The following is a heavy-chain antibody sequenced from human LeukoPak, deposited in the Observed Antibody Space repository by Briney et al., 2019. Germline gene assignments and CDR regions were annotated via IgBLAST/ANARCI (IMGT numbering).Heavy chain of an antibody. Sequence: GGSLRLSCAASGFTVITNDMTWVRQAPGKGLEWVSVLYSDGNTKYADSVQGRFTISRDNSKNTLYLEMNSLSPDDTAVYYCARGVEPLAANTLAYWGQGTLVTASS. D-gene: IGHD1-14*01. J-gene: IGHJ4*02. CDR1: GFTVITND. CDR3: ARGVEPLAANTLAY. CDR2: LYSDGNT. V-gene: IGHV3-53*01.